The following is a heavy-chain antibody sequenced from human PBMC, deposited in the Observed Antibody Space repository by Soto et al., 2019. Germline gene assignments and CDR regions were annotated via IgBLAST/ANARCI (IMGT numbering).Heavy chain of an antibody. V-gene: IGHV4-39*01. D-gene: IGHD3-10*01. Sequence: SETLSLTCTVSGFSISSSSYYWVWIRQPPGKGLEWIGSIYYSGSTYYNPSLKSRVTISVDTSKNQFSLKLSSVTAADTAVYYCARHLRGSGSYNWFDPWGQGTLVTVSS. CDR2: IYYSGST. J-gene: IGHJ5*02. CDR3: ARHLRGSGSYNWFDP. CDR1: GFSISSSSYY.